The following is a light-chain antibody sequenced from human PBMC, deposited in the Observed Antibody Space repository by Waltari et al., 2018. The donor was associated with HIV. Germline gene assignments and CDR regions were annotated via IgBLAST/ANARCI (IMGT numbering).Light chain of an antibody. CDR1: QTISIN. J-gene: IGKJ1*01. CDR3: QHYYNWSWT. V-gene: IGKV3-15*01. CDR2: DAS. Sequence: EILMTQSPVTLSVSPGERAPPSCRASQTISINLAWYQQKPGQTPRLLIYDASTRATGIPARFSGSGSGSEFTLTISGLQSEDFAIYYCQHYYNWSWTFGQGTKVEI.